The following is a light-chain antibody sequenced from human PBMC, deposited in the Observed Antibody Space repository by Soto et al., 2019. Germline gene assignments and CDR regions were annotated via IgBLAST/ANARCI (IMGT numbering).Light chain of an antibody. V-gene: IGKV3-11*01. CDR3: QQRSNWPPLT. CDR2: DAS. J-gene: IGKJ4*01. Sequence: EIVLTQSPATLSLSPGERATLSCRASQSVSSYLAWYQQKPGQAPTRLIYDASTRATGIPARFSGSGSGTDFTLTISRLESEDFAVYYCQQRSNWPPLTFGGGTKVELK. CDR1: QSVSSY.